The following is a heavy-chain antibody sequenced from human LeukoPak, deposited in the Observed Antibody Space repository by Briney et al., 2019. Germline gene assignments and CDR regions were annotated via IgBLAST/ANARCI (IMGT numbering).Heavy chain of an antibody. J-gene: IGHJ6*03. CDR2: VYYTGRT. Sequence: SETLSLTCTVSGGSISSTTTYWGWIRRPPGKGLEWIGSVYYTGRTYYNPSLKYRVTISVDTSKNQFSLKLSSVTAADTAVYYCARDHEYSYGYNYYYYYMDVWGKGTTVTVSS. CDR1: GGSISSTTTY. CDR3: ARDHEYSYGYNYYYYYMDV. V-gene: IGHV4-39*07. D-gene: IGHD5-18*01.